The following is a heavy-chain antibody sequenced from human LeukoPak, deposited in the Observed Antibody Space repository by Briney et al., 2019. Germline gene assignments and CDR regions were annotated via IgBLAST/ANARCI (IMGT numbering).Heavy chain of an antibody. J-gene: IGHJ6*02. CDR3: ARDDLYCSSTSCPYYYYGMDV. V-gene: IGHV3-33*01. CDR2: IWYDGSNK. D-gene: IGHD2-2*01. Sequence: GGSLRLSCAASGFTFSSYGMHWVRQAPGKGLEWVAVIWYDGSNKYYADSVKGRFTISRDNSKNTLYLQMNSLRAEDTAVYYCARDDLYCSSTSCPYYYYGMDVWGQGTTVTVSS. CDR1: GFTFSSYG.